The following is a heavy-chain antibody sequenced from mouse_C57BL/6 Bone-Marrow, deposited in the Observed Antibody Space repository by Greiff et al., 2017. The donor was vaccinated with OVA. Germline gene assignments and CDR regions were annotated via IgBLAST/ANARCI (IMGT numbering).Heavy chain of an antibody. D-gene: IGHD2-2*01. CDR1: GYTFTSYW. CDR3: ARGRGLPDY. Sequence: QVQLQQPGAELVQPGASVKLSCKASGYTFTSYWMHWVKQRPGQGLEWIGMIHPNSGSTNYNEKLKSKATLTVDKSSSTAYMQLSSLTSEDSAVYYCARGRGLPDYWGQGTTLTVAS. V-gene: IGHV1-64*01. CDR2: IHPNSGST. J-gene: IGHJ2*01.